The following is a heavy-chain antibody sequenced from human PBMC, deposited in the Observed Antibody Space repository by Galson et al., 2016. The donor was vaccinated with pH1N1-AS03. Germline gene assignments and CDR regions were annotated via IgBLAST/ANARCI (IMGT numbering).Heavy chain of an antibody. CDR3: AKDLRGGYDFGVVDY. Sequence: SLRLSCAASGFTFSIYAMNWVRQTPRKGPQWIASITGSGGSTNYAGSVKGRFTISRDNSKNTLYLQMNSLRAEDAAVYYCAKDLRGGYDFGVVDYWGQGTLVSVSS. CDR1: GFTFSIYA. CDR2: ITGSGGST. D-gene: IGHD5-12*01. V-gene: IGHV3-23*01. J-gene: IGHJ4*02.